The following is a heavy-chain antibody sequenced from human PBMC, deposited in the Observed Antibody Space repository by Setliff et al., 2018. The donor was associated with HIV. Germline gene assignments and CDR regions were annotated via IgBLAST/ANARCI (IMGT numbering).Heavy chain of an antibody. J-gene: IGHJ4*02. D-gene: IGHD3-10*01. CDR2: INHSGST. V-gene: IGHV4-34*01. Sequence: PSETLSLTCAVYGGSFNGYSWTWIRQPPGKGLEWIGGINHSGSTNYNPSLTSRVTISVETSKSQFSLRLNSVTATDTALYYCARGRFHRLHRPYSGSGSLGIQYFDYWGQGTLVTVSS. CDR1: GGSFNGYS. CDR3: ARGRFHRLHRPYSGSGSLGIQYFDY.